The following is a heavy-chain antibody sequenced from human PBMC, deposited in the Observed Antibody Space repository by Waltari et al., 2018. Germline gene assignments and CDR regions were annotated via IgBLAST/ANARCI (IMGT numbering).Heavy chain of an antibody. V-gene: IGHV3-74*01. Sequence: VQLVESGGGLVQPGGSLRLTCAASGSTLSSDWMHWVRQAPGKGLVGVSRIKSDGGSTSYADSVKGRFTISRDNAKNMLYLQMNSLRVEDTAVYYCASSGGSGWNWFDPWGQGTLVTVSS. CDR1: GSTLSSDW. J-gene: IGHJ5*02. CDR3: ASSGGSGWNWFDP. CDR2: IKSDGGST. D-gene: IGHD6-19*01.